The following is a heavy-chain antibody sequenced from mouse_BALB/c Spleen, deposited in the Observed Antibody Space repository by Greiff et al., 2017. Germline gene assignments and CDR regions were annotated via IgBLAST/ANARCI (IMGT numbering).Heavy chain of an antibody. V-gene: IGHV1-7*01. CDR2: INPSTGYT. CDR3: ARDYGSSYEFDY. Sequence: QVQLKESGAELAKPGASVKMSCKASGYTFTSYWMHWVKQRPGQGLEWIGYINPSTGYTEYNQKFKDKATLTADKSSSTAYMQLSSLTSEDSAVYYCARDYGSSYEFDYWGQGTTLTVSS. D-gene: IGHD1-1*01. CDR1: GYTFTSYW. J-gene: IGHJ2*01.